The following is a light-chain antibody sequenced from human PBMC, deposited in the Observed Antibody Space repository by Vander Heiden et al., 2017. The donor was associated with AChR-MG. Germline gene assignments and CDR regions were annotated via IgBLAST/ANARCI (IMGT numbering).Light chain of an antibody. V-gene: IGLV2-18*02. CDR3: SSYTSSSTVV. CDR2: EVS. J-gene: IGLJ2*01. CDR1: SSDVGSYNR. Sequence: QSALTQPPSVSGSPGQSVIISCTGTSSDVGSYNRVSWYQQPPGTAPKLMIYEVSNRPSWVPDRFSGSKSGNTASLTISGLQAEDEADYYCSSYTSSSTVVFGGGTKLTVL.